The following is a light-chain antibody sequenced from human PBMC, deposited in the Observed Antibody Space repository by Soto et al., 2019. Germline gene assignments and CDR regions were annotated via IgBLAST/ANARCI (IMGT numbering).Light chain of an antibody. J-gene: IGLJ2*01. V-gene: IGLV1-47*01. CDR2: RNN. CDR1: SSNIGSNY. Sequence: QSVLTQPPSASGTPGQRVTISCSGSSSNIGSNYVYWYQQLPGTAPKLLIYRNNQRPSGVPDRFSGSKSGTSASLAISGLRCEDEADYYCAAWDDSLSSALFGGGIKLTVL. CDR3: AAWDDSLSSAL.